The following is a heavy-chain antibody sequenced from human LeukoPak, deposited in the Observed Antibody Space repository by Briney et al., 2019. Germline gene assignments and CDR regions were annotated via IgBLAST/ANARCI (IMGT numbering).Heavy chain of an antibody. CDR1: GYTFTSYD. J-gene: IGHJ6*03. D-gene: IGHD6-13*01. CDR2: MNPNSGNT. V-gene: IGHV1-8*01. CDR3: ARREPKSGASGSSSWYGYYYYYYMDV. Sequence: ASVKVSCKASGYTFTSYDINWVRQATEQGLEWMGRMNPNSGNTGYAQKFQGRVTMTRNTSISTAYMELSSLRSEDTAVYYCARREPKSGASGSSSWYGYYYYYYMDVWGKGTTVTVSS.